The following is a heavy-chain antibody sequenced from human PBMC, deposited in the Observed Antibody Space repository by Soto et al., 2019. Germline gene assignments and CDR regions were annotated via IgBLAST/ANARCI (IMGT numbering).Heavy chain of an antibody. V-gene: IGHV1-69*13. CDR3: ARLSRPNYYDTSGFFKDNWFDP. D-gene: IGHD3-22*01. Sequence: ASVKVSCKASGGAFNSYDINWVRQAPGQGLEWMGGIIPIVETPKYAQKFQGRVTITADESTNTVYMELSSLRSEDTAMYYCARLSRPNYYDTSGFFKDNWFDPWGQGTLVTVS. CDR2: IIPIVETP. CDR1: GGAFNSYD. J-gene: IGHJ5*02.